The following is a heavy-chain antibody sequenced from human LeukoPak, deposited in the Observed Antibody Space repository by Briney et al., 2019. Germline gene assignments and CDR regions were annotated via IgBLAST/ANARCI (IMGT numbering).Heavy chain of an antibody. Sequence: PGGSLRLSCAASGFTVSGNYMSWVRQAPGKGLEWVSVIYSGGSTYYADSVKGRFTISRDNSKNTLYLQMNSLRAEDTAVYYCARVTDILAYDYWGQGTLVTVSS. D-gene: IGHD2-21*02. J-gene: IGHJ4*02. CDR3: ARVTDILAYDY. CDR1: GFTVSGNY. V-gene: IGHV3-53*01. CDR2: IYSGGST.